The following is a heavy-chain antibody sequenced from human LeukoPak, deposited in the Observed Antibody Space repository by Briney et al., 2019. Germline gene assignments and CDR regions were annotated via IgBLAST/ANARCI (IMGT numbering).Heavy chain of an antibody. J-gene: IGHJ5*02. CDR1: DGSISSGYYF. CDR2: IYYSGST. CDR3: ARQGGLRIAVGNWFDP. Sequence: SETLSLTCTVSDGSISSGYYFWGWIRQPPGKGLEWIGSIYYSGSTYYNPSLRSRVTISVDTSKNHFPLKLSSVTAADTAVYYCARQGGLRIAVGNWFDPWGQGTLVTVSS. D-gene: IGHD6-19*01. V-gene: IGHV4-39*01.